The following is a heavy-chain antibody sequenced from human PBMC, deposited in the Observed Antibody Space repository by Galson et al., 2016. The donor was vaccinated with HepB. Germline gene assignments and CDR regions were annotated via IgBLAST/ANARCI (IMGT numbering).Heavy chain of an antibody. D-gene: IGHD3-10*01. Sequence: SVKVSCKASGYTFTSDDINWVRQATGQGLEWMGWLNPNTGNAGYAEKFQDRVTMTRNTSESTAYMELSSLRSEDTAVYYCARGVFGSGSYYSHNWFDPWGQGTLVTVSS. CDR1: GYTFTSDD. CDR2: LNPNTGNA. CDR3: ARGVFGSGSYYSHNWFDP. V-gene: IGHV1-8*01. J-gene: IGHJ5*02.